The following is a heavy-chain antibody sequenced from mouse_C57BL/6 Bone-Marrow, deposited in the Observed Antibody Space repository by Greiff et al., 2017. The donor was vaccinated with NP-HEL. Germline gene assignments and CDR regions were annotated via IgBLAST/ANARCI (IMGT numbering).Heavy chain of an antibody. D-gene: IGHD2-2*01. CDR3: RTYGYDGIDY. CDR2: IRNKANNHAT. Sequence: EVQVVESGGGLVQPGGSMKLSCAASGFTFSDAWMDWVRQSPEKGLEWVAEIRNKANNHATYYAESVKGRFTISRDDSKSSVYLQMNSLRAEDTGIYYCRTYGYDGIDYWGQGTTLTVSS. V-gene: IGHV6-6*01. CDR1: GFTFSDAW. J-gene: IGHJ2*01.